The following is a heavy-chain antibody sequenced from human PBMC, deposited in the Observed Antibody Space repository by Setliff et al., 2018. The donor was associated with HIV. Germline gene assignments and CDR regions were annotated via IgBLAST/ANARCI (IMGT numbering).Heavy chain of an antibody. CDR3: ARQWAERVMDV. D-gene: IGHD1-26*01. V-gene: IGHV4-59*08. Sequence: SETLSLTCTVSSDSLSSHYWSWIRQPPGKGLEWVGHIYINGITNYNPSLKSRAAISVDRSKRHFFLKLRSVTAADTAVYYCARQWAERVMDVWGNGTTVTVSS. CDR1: SDSLSSHY. J-gene: IGHJ6*03. CDR2: IYINGIT.